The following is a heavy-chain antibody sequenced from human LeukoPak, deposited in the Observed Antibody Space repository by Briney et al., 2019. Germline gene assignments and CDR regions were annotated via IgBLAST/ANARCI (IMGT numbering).Heavy chain of an antibody. CDR2: INHSGST. D-gene: IGHD3-10*01. CDR3: ARGKITMVRGVIYPPLAY. Sequence: SETLSLTCAVYGGSFSGYYWSWIRQPPGKGLEWIGEINHSGSTNYNPSLKSRVTISVDTSKNQFSLKLSSVAAADTAVYYCARGKITMVRGVIYPPLAYWGQGTLVTVSS. CDR1: GGSFSGYY. V-gene: IGHV4-34*01. J-gene: IGHJ4*02.